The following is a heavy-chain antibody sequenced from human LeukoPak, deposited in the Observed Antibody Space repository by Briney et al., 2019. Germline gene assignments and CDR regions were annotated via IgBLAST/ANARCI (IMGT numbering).Heavy chain of an antibody. CDR3: ARLSYSSSWYFDY. J-gene: IGHJ4*02. CDR2: ISGSGGST. Sequence: GGSLRLSCAASGFTFSSYAMSWVRQAPGKGLEWVSAISGSGGSTYYADSVKGRFTISRDNAKNSLHLQMNSLRAEDTAVYYCARLSYSSSWYFDYWGQGALVTVSS. D-gene: IGHD6-13*01. CDR1: GFTFSSYA. V-gene: IGHV3-23*01.